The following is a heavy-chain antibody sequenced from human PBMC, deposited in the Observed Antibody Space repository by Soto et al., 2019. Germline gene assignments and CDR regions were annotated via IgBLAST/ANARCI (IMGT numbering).Heavy chain of an antibody. V-gene: IGHV4-34*01. D-gene: IGHD2-15*01. J-gene: IGHJ2*01. CDR3: ARGPADIVVVVAATSNWYFDL. CDR1: GGSFSGYY. Sequence: QVQLQQWGAGLLKPSETLSLTCAVYGGSFSGYYWSWIRQPPGKGLEWIGEINHSGSTNYNPSLKSRVTISVDTSKNQFSLKLSFVTAADTAVYYCARGPADIVVVVAATSNWYFDLWGRGTLVTVSS. CDR2: INHSGST.